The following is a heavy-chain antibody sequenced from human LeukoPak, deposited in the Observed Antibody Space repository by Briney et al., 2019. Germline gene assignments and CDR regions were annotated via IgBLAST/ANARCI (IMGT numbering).Heavy chain of an antibody. J-gene: IGHJ2*01. Sequence: SETLSLTCTVPGGSMSSGSYSWSWIRQPPGKGLEWIGYIYHSGSTYYNPSLKSRVTISVDRSKKQFSLKLSSVTAADTAVYYCARDPGSPRGYFDLWGRGTLVTVSS. CDR1: GGSMSSGSYS. CDR3: ARDPGSPRGYFDL. V-gene: IGHV4-30-2*01. CDR2: IYHSGST. D-gene: IGHD2-15*01.